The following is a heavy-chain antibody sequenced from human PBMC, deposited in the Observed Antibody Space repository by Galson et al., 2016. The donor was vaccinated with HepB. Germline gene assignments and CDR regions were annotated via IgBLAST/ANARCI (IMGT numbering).Heavy chain of an antibody. Sequence: SLRLSCAASGFPFSSYAVYWVRQAPGKGLEWVAVTSFDGSDKYYTDSVKGRFTVSRDNSRNTLFLQMSSLRAEDTAVYYCARDTGWNDQFDYWGQGTLVTVSS. V-gene: IGHV3-30*04. CDR2: TSFDGSDK. J-gene: IGHJ4*02. CDR3: ARDTGWNDQFDY. D-gene: IGHD1-1*01. CDR1: GFPFSSYA.